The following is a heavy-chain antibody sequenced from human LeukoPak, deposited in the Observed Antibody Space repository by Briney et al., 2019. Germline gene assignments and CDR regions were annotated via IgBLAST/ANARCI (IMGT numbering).Heavy chain of an antibody. J-gene: IGHJ4*02. CDR2: IYYSGST. CDR1: GGSISSYY. D-gene: IGHD3-22*01. CDR3: ASSDYYDSIGYPY. V-gene: IGHV4-59*01. Sequence: SETLSLTCTVSGGSISSYYWSWIRQPPGRGLEWIGYIYYSGSTNYNPSLKSRVTISVDTSKNQFSLKLSSVTAADTAVYYCASSDYYDSIGYPYGGKGPLVTVSS.